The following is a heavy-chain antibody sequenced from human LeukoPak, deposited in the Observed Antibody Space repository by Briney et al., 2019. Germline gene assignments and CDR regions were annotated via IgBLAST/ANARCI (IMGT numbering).Heavy chain of an antibody. V-gene: IGHV3-74*01. CDR1: GFTFSSYW. CDR3: VRDDGSYSLDY. D-gene: IGHD1-26*01. Sequence: GGSLRLSCAASGFTFSSYWMSWVRQAPGRGLVWVSNINSDGSKRNHADSVKGRFAISRDNAKNTLYLQMNSLRAEDTAVYYCVRDDGSYSLDYWGQGTLVTVSS. J-gene: IGHJ4*02. CDR2: INSDGSKR.